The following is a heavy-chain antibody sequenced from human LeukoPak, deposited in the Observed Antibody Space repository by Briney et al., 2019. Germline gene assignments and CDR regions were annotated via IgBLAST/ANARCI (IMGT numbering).Heavy chain of an antibody. V-gene: IGHV5-51*01. D-gene: IGHD3-22*01. CDR2: IYPGDSDT. J-gene: IGHJ4*02. CDR3: ARRYYYDSSGYALGGFDY. CDR1: GYSFTNYW. Sequence: GESLKISCKGSGYSFTNYWIGWVRQMPGKGLEWMGIIYPGDSDTRYSPSFQGQVTISADKSISTAYLQWSSLKASDTAMYYCARRYYYDSSGYALGGFDYWGQGTLVTVSS.